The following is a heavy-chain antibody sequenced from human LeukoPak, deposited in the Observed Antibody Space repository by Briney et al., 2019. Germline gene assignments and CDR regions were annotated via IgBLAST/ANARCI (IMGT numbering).Heavy chain of an antibody. CDR3: ARDGKDDYGDYGYYYYYMDV. CDR2: ISYDGSNK. Sequence: QSGGSLRLSCAASGFTFSSYAMHWVRQAPGKGLEWVAVISYDGSNKYYADSVKGRFTISRDNSKNTLYLQMNSLRAEDTAVYYCARDGKDDYGDYGYYYYYMDVWGKGTTVTVSS. D-gene: IGHD4-17*01. V-gene: IGHV3-30*04. J-gene: IGHJ6*03. CDR1: GFTFSSYA.